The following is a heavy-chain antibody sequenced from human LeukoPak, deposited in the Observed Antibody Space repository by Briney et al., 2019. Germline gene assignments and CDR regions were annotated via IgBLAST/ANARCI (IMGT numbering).Heavy chain of an antibody. CDR1: GFTFSNYW. J-gene: IGHJ5*02. V-gene: IGHV3-23*01. CDR3: AKGAAMVRGYNWFDP. D-gene: IGHD3-10*01. CDR2: ISGSGGST. Sequence: GGSLRLSCAASGFTFSNYWMSWVRQAPGKGLEWVSAISGSGGSTYYADSVKGRFTISRDNSKNTLYLQMNSLRAEDTAVYYCAKGAAMVRGYNWFDPWGQGTLVTVSS.